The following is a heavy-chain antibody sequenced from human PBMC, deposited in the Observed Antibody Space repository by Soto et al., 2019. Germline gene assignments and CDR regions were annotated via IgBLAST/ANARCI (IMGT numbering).Heavy chain of an antibody. V-gene: IGHV3-74*01. D-gene: IGHD6-19*01. CDR2: INSDGSST. Sequence: GGSLRLSWAASGFTFSSYLMHWVRQAPGKGLVWVSRINSDGSSTSYADSVKGRFTISRDNAKNTLYLQMNSLRAEDTAVYYCARTVSSGWYIDYWGQGTLVTVSS. J-gene: IGHJ4*02. CDR3: ARTVSSGWYIDY. CDR1: GFTFSSYL.